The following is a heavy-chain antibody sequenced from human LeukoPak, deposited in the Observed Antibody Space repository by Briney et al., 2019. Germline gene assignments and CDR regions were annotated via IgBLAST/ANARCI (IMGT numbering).Heavy chain of an antibody. CDR1: GASISSGDYY. CDR3: ARGNITTRDYHFYMDV. J-gene: IGHJ6*03. Sequence: SETLSLTCTVSGASISSGDYYWNWVRQHPGKGLEWIGYIHYSGSADFNPFLKSRLIITLVTSKNQFSLKLSSVTTADSAVYYCARGNITTRDYHFYMDVWGKGTTVTVSS. D-gene: IGHD1-1*01. V-gene: IGHV4-31*03. CDR2: IHYSGSA.